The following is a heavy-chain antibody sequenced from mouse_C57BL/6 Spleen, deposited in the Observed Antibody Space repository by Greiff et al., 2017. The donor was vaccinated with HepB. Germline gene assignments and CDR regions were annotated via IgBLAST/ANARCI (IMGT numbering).Heavy chain of an antibody. Sequence: QVQLQQPGAELVRPGSSVKLSCKASGYTFTSYWMHWVKQRPIQGLEWIGNIDPSDSETHYNQKFKDKATLTVDKSSSTAYMQLSSLTSEDSAVYYCARANYGGRAMDYWGQRTSVTVSS. D-gene: IGHD1-1*01. CDR2: IDPSDSET. V-gene: IGHV1-52*01. CDR1: GYTFTSYW. CDR3: ARANYGGRAMDY. J-gene: IGHJ4*01.